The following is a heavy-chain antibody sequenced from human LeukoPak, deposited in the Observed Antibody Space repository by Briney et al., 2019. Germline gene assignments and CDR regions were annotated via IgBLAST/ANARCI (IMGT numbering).Heavy chain of an antibody. V-gene: IGHV1-2*02. CDR3: ARSAREEYQLLRFDY. CDR2: INPNSGGT. CDR1: GYTFTGYY. J-gene: IGHJ4*02. D-gene: IGHD2-2*01. Sequence: GASVKVSCKASGYTFTGYYMHWVRQAPGQGVEWMGWINPNSGGTNYAQKFQGRVTMTRDTSISTAYMELSRLRSDDTAVYYCARSAREEYQLLRFDYWGQGTLVTVSS.